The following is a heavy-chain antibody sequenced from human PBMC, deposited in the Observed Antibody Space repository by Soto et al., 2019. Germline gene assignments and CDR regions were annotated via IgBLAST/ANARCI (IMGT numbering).Heavy chain of an antibody. V-gene: IGHV1-3*01. CDR1: GYTFTSYA. Sequence: AASVKVSCKASGYTFTSYAIRWVRQAPGHGLEWLGWINAGNGSTKYSQKFQGRVTITRDTSATTVYMELSSLRSEDTAVYYCATLYGSGSFEGYYYYYYGMDVWGQGTTVTVSS. CDR3: ATLYGSGSFEGYYYYYYGMDV. D-gene: IGHD3-10*01. J-gene: IGHJ6*02. CDR2: INAGNGST.